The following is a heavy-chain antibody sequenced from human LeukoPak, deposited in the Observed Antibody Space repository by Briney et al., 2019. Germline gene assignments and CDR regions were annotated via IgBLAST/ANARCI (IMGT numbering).Heavy chain of an antibody. CDR3: ARVYLERLTAGYFDH. J-gene: IGHJ4*02. V-gene: IGHV3-30*04. CDR2: ISDDGRHN. CDR1: GFTFSSYA. D-gene: IGHD2-8*01. Sequence: GGSLRLSCAASGFTFSSYAMSWVRQAPGKGLEWVAVISDDGRHNYYADSVKGRFTISRDNSKSTLYLQMNSLRDDDSAAYFCARVYLERLTAGYFDHWGQGTQVTVSP.